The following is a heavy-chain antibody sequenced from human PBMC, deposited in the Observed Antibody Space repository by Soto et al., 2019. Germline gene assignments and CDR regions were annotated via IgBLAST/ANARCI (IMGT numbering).Heavy chain of an antibody. D-gene: IGHD3-16*01. V-gene: IGHV4-31*03. CDR1: GGSISSGGYY. CDR3: ARDRGGEGWFDP. J-gene: IGHJ5*02. Sequence: QVQLQESGPGLVKPSQTLSLTCTVSGGSISSGGYYWSWIRQHPGKGLEWIGYIYYSGSTYYNPSLKXXLTXSEDPSKTQFPLKLSSVTAADPAVYYCARDRGGEGWFDPWGQGTLVTVSP. CDR2: IYYSGST.